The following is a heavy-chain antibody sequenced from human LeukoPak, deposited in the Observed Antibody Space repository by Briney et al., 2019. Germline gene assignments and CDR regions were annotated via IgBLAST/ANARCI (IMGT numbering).Heavy chain of an antibody. CDR3: AKKPNGSGYYPFDS. CDR2: ITSSGGRT. J-gene: IGHJ4*02. CDR1: GFTFVNYA. Sequence: PGGSLRLSCAASGFTFVNYAMSWVRQAPGKGLEWVSSITSSGGRTFYADSVKGRLTISRDNSKNTLYLQMNSLGAEDTAVYYCAKKPNGSGYYPFDSWGQGTLVTVSS. D-gene: IGHD3-22*01. V-gene: IGHV3-23*01.